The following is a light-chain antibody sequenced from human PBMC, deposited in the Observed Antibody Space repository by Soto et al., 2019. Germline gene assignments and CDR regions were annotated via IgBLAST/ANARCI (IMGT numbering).Light chain of an antibody. CDR3: QQRSDGPAYT. Sequence: EVVLTQSPATLSLSPGERATLSCRASQSVSSHLAWYQQRPGQAPRLLIYDAYNRATGIPGRFSGSGYGTGFTLTISSLEPEDFALYYCQQRSDGPAYTFGQGTRLDIK. CDR2: DAY. V-gene: IGKV3-11*01. CDR1: QSVSSH. J-gene: IGKJ2*01.